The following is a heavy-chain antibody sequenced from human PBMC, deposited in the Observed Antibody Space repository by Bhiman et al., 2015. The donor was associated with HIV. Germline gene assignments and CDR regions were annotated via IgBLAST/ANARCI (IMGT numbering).Heavy chain of an antibody. V-gene: IGHV3-9*01. CDR2: ISWDGGSP. D-gene: IGHD6-19*01. J-gene: IGHJ4*02. Sequence: EVQLVESGGGLVQSGRSLRLSCAASGFTFDDYAMHWVRQAPGKGLEWVSVISWDGGSPYYVDSVKGRFTISRDNAKNSLSLQMNSLRGEDTAVYFCARTTGYSSGWYFVIGYFDFWGQGTLVTVSS. CDR3: ARTTGYSSGWYFVIGYFDF. CDR1: GFTFDDYA.